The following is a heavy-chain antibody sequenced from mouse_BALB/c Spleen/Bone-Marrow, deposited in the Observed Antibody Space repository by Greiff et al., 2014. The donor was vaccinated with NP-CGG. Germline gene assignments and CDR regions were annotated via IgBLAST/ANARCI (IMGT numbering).Heavy chain of an antibody. Sequence: VQLVESGPGLVAPSQSLSITCTVSGFSLTSYGVHWVRQPPGKGLEWLGVIWASGSTNYNPTLMSRLTISKDNSKSQVFLKMNSLQTDDTAMYYCARYYYGFLDYWGQGTTLTVSS. V-gene: IGHV2-9*02. CDR1: GFSLTSYG. CDR3: ARYYYGFLDY. CDR2: IWASGST. D-gene: IGHD1-2*01. J-gene: IGHJ2*01.